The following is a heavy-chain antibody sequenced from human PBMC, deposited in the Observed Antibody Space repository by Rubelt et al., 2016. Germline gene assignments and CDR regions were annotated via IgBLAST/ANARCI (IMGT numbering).Heavy chain of an antibody. CDR2: ITHSGST. CDR3: ARLDCSDGTCYAFDI. V-gene: IGHV4-34*01. CDR1: GGSFSGYY. D-gene: IGHD2-15*01. Sequence: QVQLQQWGAGLLKPSETLSLTCAVYGGSFSGYYWSWIRQPPGKGLEWIGEITHSGSTIYNPSLTSRVTISGATSKNQFYLKLSSVTAADTAVYYCARLDCSDGTCYAFDIWGQGTMVTVSS. J-gene: IGHJ3*02.